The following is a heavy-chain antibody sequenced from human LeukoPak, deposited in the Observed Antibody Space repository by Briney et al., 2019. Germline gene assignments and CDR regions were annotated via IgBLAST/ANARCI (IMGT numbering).Heavy chain of an antibody. Sequence: PSETLSLTCAVYGGSFSGYYWSWLRQPPGKGLEWIGEITPTGGAKYSPPLKSRVTISVDTSKNQFSLRLRSVTAADTAMYNCARMAFGGHIVAQDYWGQGTLVSVSS. CDR1: GGSFSGYY. CDR3: ARMAFGGHIVAQDY. D-gene: IGHD3-16*02. J-gene: IGHJ4*02. CDR2: ITPTGGA. V-gene: IGHV4-34*01.